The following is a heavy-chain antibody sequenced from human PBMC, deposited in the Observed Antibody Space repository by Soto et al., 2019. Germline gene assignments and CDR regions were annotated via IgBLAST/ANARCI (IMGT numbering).Heavy chain of an antibody. D-gene: IGHD2-2*01. Sequence: GGSLRLSCAASGFTFANYAMSWVRQAPGMGLEWVSTIIESGDRAYYTDSVKGRFTISRDSAKNTLYLQMDSLRADDTAVYYCAGPGFRVWDYWGQGTLVIGSS. J-gene: IGHJ4*02. CDR2: IIESGDRA. CDR1: GFTFANYA. CDR3: AGPGFRVWDY. V-gene: IGHV3-23*01.